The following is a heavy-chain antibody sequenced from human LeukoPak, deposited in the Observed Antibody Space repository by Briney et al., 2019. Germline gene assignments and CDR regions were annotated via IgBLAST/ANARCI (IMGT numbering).Heavy chain of an antibody. J-gene: IGHJ4*02. Sequence: SVKVSCKASGGTFSSHAISWVRQAPGQGLEWVGGIIPIFGTTNYAQKFQGRVTITTDESTSTGYMELRSLRSDDTAVYYCARGDSGYDYGFDYWGQGTLVTVSS. CDR2: IIPIFGTT. D-gene: IGHD5-12*01. CDR3: ARGDSGYDYGFDY. CDR1: GGTFSSHA. V-gene: IGHV1-69*05.